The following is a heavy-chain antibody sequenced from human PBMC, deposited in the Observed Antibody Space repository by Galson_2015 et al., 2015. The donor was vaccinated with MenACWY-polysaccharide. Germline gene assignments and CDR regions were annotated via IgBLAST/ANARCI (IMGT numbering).Heavy chain of an antibody. Sequence: SLRLSCAASGFTFSSHWMNWVRQPPGKGLEWVALIRGDGTEKHYVDSMKGRFTISRDNAKNSVYLQMKSLRAEDTAVYYCASFGERWLGDFWGQGTQVTVSS. CDR1: GFTFSSHW. V-gene: IGHV3-7*01. CDR3: ASFGERWLGDF. CDR2: IRGDGTEK. J-gene: IGHJ4*02. D-gene: IGHD6-19*01.